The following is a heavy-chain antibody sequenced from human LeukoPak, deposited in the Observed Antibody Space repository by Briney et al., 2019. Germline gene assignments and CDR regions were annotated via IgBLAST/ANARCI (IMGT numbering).Heavy chain of an antibody. V-gene: IGHV3-23*01. CDR1: GFTFSSYA. CDR2: ISSTGRGT. D-gene: IGHD6-19*01. CDR3: AKRDRSDWYSLDY. J-gene: IGHJ4*02. Sequence: GGSLRLSCAASGFTFSSYAMSWVRQAPGKGLEWVSSISSTGRGTYYADSVKGRFTISRDSSKNTLSLQMNSLRAEDTAIYYCAKRDRSDWYSLDYWGQGTLVTVSS.